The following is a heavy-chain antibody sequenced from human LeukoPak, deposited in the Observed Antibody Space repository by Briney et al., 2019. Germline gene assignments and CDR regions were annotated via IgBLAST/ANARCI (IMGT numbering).Heavy chain of an antibody. Sequence: ASVKVSCKASGGTFSSYAISWVRQAPGQGLEWMGWISAYNGNTNYAQKLQGRVTMTTDTSTSTAYMELRSLRSDDTAVYYCARDYGSVILWFGKGYYFDYWGQGTLVTVSS. CDR2: ISAYNGNT. J-gene: IGHJ4*02. D-gene: IGHD3-10*01. CDR1: GGTFSSYA. V-gene: IGHV1-18*01. CDR3: ARDYGSVILWFGKGYYFDY.